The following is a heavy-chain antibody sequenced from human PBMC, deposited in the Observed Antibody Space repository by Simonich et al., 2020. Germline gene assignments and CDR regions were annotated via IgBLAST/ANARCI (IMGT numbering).Heavy chain of an antibody. CDR1: GYSLTSYW. CDR2: ISPGDSDT. J-gene: IGHJ3*02. CDR3: SRQLNDFDI. Sequence: EVQLVQSGAEVKKPGESLKISCKGSGYSLTSYWIGWVRQMPGKGLEWMGIISPGDSDTSASPSFQGQVTISADKSISTAYLHWSSLKASDTAMYYGSRQLNDFDIWGQGTMVTVSS. V-gene: IGHV5-51*01. D-gene: IGHD1-1*01.